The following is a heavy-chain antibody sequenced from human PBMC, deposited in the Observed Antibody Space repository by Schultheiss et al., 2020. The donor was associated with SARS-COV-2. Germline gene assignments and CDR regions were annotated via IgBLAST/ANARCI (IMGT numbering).Heavy chain of an antibody. Sequence: GGSLRLSCAASGFTFSSYEMNWVRQAPGKGLEWVSYISSSGSTIYYADSVKGRFTISRDNAKNSLYLQMNSLRDEDTAVYYCARKYYDYVWGSYRSKNDYFDYWGQGTLVTVSS. CDR1: GFTFSSYE. CDR2: ISSSGSTI. CDR3: ARKYYDYVWGSYRSKNDYFDY. V-gene: IGHV3-48*03. J-gene: IGHJ4*02. D-gene: IGHD3-16*02.